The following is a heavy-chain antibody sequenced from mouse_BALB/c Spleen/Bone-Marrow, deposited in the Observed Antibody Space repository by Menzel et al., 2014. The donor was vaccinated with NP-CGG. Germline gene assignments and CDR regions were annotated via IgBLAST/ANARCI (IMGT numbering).Heavy chain of an antibody. D-gene: IGHD3-3*01. J-gene: IGHJ3*01. CDR1: GYTFTSYY. Sequence: QVQLKQSGAELVKSGASVKLSCKSSGYTFTSYYMYWVKQRPGQGLEWIGGINPSNGGTNFNEKFKSKATLTVYKSSSTAYMQLSSLTSEDSAVYYCTREGTFFAYWGQGTLVTVSA. CDR2: INPSNGGT. V-gene: IGHV1S81*02. CDR3: TREGTFFAY.